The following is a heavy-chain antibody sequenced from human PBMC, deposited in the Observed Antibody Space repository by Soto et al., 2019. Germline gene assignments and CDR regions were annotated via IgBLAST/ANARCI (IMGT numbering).Heavy chain of an antibody. J-gene: IGHJ3*02. CDR2: IFHTGTT. V-gene: IGHV4-59*08. Sequence: PSETLSLTCTVSGGYIISYYWTWLRQTPGKGLEWIGYIFHTGTTSYNPSLKNRVTLSVDTSQSQFSLKLNSVTAADTAVYYCTTEAYDNSGSLAFDIWGPGTLVTVSS. CDR3: TTEAYDNSGSLAFDI. D-gene: IGHD3-22*01. CDR1: GGYIISYY.